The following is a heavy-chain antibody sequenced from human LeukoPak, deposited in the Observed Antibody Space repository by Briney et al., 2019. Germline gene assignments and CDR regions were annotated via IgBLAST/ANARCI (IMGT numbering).Heavy chain of an antibody. CDR3: AKDKDRVWLRPHYYFDY. CDR1: GFTFRSYG. J-gene: IGHJ4*02. D-gene: IGHD3-22*01. V-gene: IGHV3-30*02. CDR2: TRYDGTNK. Sequence: GGSLRLSCAASGFTFRSYGMHWVRQAPGKGLEWVAFTRYDGTNKYYADSVKGRFTISRDNSKNTLYLQMNSLRTEDTAVYYCAKDKDRVWLRPHYYFDYWGQGTLVTVSS.